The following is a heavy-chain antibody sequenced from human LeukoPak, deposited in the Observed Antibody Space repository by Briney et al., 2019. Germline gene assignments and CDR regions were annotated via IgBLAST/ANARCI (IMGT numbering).Heavy chain of an antibody. CDR1: GFTFSSYG. V-gene: IGHV3-33*01. Sequence: GRSLRLACAASGFTFSSYGMHWVRQAPGKGLEWVAVMWYDGNNKYYADSVKGRFTISRDNSKNTLYLQMNSLRAEDTAVYYCASSTSSEYDIYHFDYWGQGTLVTVSS. CDR3: ASSTSSEYDIYHFDY. CDR2: MWYDGNNK. D-gene: IGHD3-9*01. J-gene: IGHJ4*02.